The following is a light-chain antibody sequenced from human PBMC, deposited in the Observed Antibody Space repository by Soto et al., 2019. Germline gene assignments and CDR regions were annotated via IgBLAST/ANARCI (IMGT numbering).Light chain of an antibody. V-gene: IGLV2-14*03. J-gene: IGLJ2*01. CDR3: SSYTKSGSLYVV. CDR2: DVT. Sequence: QSVLTQPASVSGSPGQSITISCTGTSSDIGGFNYVSWYQQHPGKAPKLVIYDVTNRPSGVSDRFSGFKSGNTASLTISGLQPEDEADYVGSSYTKSGSLYVVLGGGTKVTVL. CDR1: SSDIGGFNY.